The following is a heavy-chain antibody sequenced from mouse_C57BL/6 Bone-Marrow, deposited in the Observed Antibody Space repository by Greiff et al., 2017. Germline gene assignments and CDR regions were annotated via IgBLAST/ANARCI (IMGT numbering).Heavy chain of an antibody. D-gene: IGHD2-5*01. J-gene: IGHJ2*01. V-gene: IGHV14-4*01. CDR2: IVPENGDT. CDR3: TTCYSNGDYFDY. CDR1: GFNIKDDY. Sequence: LVESGAELVRPGASVKLSCTASGFNIKDDYMHWVKQRPEQGLEWIGWIVPENGDTEYASKFQGKATITADTSSNTAYLQLSSLTSEDTAVYYCTTCYSNGDYFDYWGQGTTLTVSS.